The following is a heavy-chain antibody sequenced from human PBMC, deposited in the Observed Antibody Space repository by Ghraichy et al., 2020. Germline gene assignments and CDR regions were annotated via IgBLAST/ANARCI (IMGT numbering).Heavy chain of an antibody. D-gene: IGHD2-8*01. CDR2: VNHSGST. J-gene: IGHJ5*02. V-gene: IGHV4-34*01. CDR1: GESFSGYY. Sequence: GSLRLSCAVYGESFSGYYWSWIRQPPGKGLEWIGDVNHSGSTNYNPSLKSRVTISVDTSKNHFSLQQSSVTAADTAVYYCASHTNVAAAWGQGTLVTVSS. CDR3: ASHTNVAAA.